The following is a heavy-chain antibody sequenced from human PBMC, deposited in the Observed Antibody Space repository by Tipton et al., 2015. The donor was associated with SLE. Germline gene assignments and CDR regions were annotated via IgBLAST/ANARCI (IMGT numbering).Heavy chain of an antibody. CDR2: IYYSGGT. J-gene: IGHJ4*02. CDR1: GGSISSHY. D-gene: IGHD3-10*01. V-gene: IGHV4-59*11. CDR3: ARRRGSGRSFDY. Sequence: TLSLTCTVSGGSISSHYWSWIRQPPGKGLEWIGYIYYSGGTNYNPSLKSRVTISVDTSKNQFSLKLSSVTAADTAVYYCARRRGSGRSFDYWGQGTLVTVSS.